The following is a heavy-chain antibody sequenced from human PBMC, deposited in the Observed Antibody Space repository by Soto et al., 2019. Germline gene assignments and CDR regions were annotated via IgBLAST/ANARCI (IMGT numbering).Heavy chain of an antibody. V-gene: IGHV4-30-2*01. D-gene: IGHD2-8*02. CDR2: IHHSGST. Sequence: SETLSLTCTVSGGSISSGGYSWSWIRQPPGKGLEWIGYIHHSGSTYHNPSLKSRVTISVDRSKNQFSLNLSSVTAADTAVYYCARDKITGLFDYWGQGTLVTVSS. CDR1: GGSISSGGYS. CDR3: ARDKITGLFDY. J-gene: IGHJ4*02.